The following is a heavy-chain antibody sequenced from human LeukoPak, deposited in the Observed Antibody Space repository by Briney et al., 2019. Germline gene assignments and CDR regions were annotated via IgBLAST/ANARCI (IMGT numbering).Heavy chain of an antibody. CDR2: INASSGST. V-gene: IGHV1-46*01. Sequence: GASVKVSCKASGYSFTTYYMHWVRQAPGQGGGWVGIINASSGSTSYAQKFQGRVAMTRDTSTRTVYMELSSLRSEDTAVYYCARIGSGSYSDYWGQGSLVTVSS. J-gene: IGHJ4*02. CDR3: ARIGSGSYSDY. D-gene: IGHD3-10*01. CDR1: GYSFTTYY.